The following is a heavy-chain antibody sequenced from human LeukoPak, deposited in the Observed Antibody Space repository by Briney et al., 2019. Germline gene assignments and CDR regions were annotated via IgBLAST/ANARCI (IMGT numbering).Heavy chain of an antibody. J-gene: IGHJ4*02. CDR2: IYTGGAT. CDR3: ASRVW. V-gene: IGHV3-53*01. Sequence: GGSLRLSCAASTFTVSGDYMSWVRQAPGKGLEWVSLIYTGGATYYADSVKGRFTISRDNSKKILFLQTNSLTAEDTAVYYCASRVWWGQGTLVTVSS. CDR1: TFTVSGDY.